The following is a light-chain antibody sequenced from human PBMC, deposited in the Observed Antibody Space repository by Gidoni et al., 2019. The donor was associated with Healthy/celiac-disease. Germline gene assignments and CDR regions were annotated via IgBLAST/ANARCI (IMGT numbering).Light chain of an antibody. CDR1: QSVSSN. CDR3: QQYNNWPPGT. J-gene: IGKJ1*01. CDR2: GAS. Sequence: EIVLTQSPATLSVSPGERAPLSCRASQSVSSNLAWYQQKPGLAPRLLIYGASTRATGIPARFSCSGSGTEFTLTISSLQSEDFAVYYCQQYNNWPPGTFGQGTKVEIK. V-gene: IGKV3-15*01.